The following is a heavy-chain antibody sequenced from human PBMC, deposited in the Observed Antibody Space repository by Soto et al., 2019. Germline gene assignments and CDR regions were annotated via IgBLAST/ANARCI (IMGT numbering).Heavy chain of an antibody. V-gene: IGHV4-34*01. CDR3: ARGLYGAYALSY. J-gene: IGHJ4*02. D-gene: IGHD4-17*01. Sequence: QVQLQQWGAGLLKPSETLSLTCAVYGGSFSGYYWSWIRQPPGKGLEWIGEINHSGSTNYNPYLNSSVTVSVDTSTHHSALNLRSVTAAHTAVYSCARGLYGAYALSYWGQGPLVTVPS. CDR2: INHSGST. CDR1: GGSFSGYY.